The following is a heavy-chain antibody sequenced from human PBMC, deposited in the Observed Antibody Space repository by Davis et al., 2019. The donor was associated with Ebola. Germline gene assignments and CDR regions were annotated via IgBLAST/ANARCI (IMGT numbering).Heavy chain of an antibody. V-gene: IGHV3-30-3*01. CDR1: GFTFSSYA. J-gene: IGHJ4*02. D-gene: IGHD3-10*01. Sequence: GESLKISCAASGFTFSSYAMHWVRQAPGKGLEWVAVISYDGSNKYYADSVKGRFTISRDNSKNTLYLQMNSLRAEDTAVYYCAKEQAMVRGVILDYWGQGTLVTVSS. CDR2: ISYDGSNK. CDR3: AKEQAMVRGVILDY.